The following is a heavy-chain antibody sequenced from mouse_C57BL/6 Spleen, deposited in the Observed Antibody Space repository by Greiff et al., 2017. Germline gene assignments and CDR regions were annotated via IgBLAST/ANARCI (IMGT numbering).Heavy chain of an antibody. CDR2: IDPSDSYT. Sequence: QVQLQQPGAELVKPGASVKLSCKASGYTFTSYWMQWVKQRPGQGLEWIGEIDPSDSYTNYNQKFKGKATLTVATCSSTAYMQLSSLTSEDSAVYYCARGFTTVVATPCAYWGQGTLVTVSA. J-gene: IGHJ3*01. CDR1: GYTFTSYW. V-gene: IGHV1-50*01. CDR3: ARGFTTVVATPCAY. D-gene: IGHD1-1*01.